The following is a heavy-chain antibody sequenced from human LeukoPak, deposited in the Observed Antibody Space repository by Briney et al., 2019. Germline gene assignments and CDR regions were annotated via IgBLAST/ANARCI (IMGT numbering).Heavy chain of an antibody. CDR2: ISGDGGST. CDR1: GFTFDDYA. Sequence: GGSLRLSCAASGFTFDDYAMHWVRQAPGKGLEWVSLISGDGGSTYYADSVKGRFTISRGNSKNSLYLQMNSLRTEDTALYYCAKDWYCSSTSCPFLFDYWGQGTLVTVSS. CDR3: AKDWYCSSTSCPFLFDY. J-gene: IGHJ4*02. D-gene: IGHD2-2*01. V-gene: IGHV3-43*02.